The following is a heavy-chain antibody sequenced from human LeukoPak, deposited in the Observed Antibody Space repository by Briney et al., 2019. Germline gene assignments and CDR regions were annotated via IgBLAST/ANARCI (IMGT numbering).Heavy chain of an antibody. Sequence: SETLSLTCTVSGGSTSSYYWSWIRQPAGRGLEWIGRIYPSGSSSHNPSLRGRVTMSVDTSKNQFSLKLSSVTAADTAVYYCARASGNSWRFDYWGQGTLVTVSS. CDR3: ARASGNSWRFDY. V-gene: IGHV4-4*07. CDR2: IYPSGSS. J-gene: IGHJ4*02. D-gene: IGHD6-13*01. CDR1: GGSTSSYY.